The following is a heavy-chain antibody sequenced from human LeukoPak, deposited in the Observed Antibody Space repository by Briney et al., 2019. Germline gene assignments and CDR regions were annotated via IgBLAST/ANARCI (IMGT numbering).Heavy chain of an antibody. V-gene: IGHV3-53*01. J-gene: IGHJ4*02. CDR2: MYSGGGK. CDR3: ARDQGWGRTTAGGFDF. CDR1: GFIVTENY. D-gene: IGHD6-13*01. Sequence: PGGSLRLSCAASGFIVTENYMSWVRQAPGKGLEWVSVMYSGGGKHYVESVQGRFTISRDTSTNTVYLQMDSLRAEDTAIYYCARDQGWGRTTAGGFDFWGQGTLVTVSS.